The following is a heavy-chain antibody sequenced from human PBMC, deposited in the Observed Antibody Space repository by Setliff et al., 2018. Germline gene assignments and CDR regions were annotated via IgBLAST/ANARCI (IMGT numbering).Heavy chain of an antibody. D-gene: IGHD3-3*01. CDR1: GDSISSSNYY. CDR3: ARTPDGFLGDGYNLNTLGYFDS. V-gene: IGHV4-39*07. J-gene: IGHJ4*02. Sequence: SETLSLTCTVSGDSISSSNYYWGWIRQPPGKGLEWIAAIKFSGSTSFNPSLKSRVTISVDTSKNQFSLKLSSVTAADTAVYYCARTPDGFLGDGYNLNTLGYFDSWGQGTLVTVS. CDR2: IKFSGST.